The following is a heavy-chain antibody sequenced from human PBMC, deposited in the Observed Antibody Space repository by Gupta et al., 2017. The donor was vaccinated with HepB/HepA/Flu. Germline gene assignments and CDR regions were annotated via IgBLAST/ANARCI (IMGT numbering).Heavy chain of an antibody. CDR3: FTSRD. CDR1: GFNFGQFW. D-gene: IGHD2/OR15-2a*01. J-gene: IGHJ1*01. V-gene: IGHV3-7*01. Sequence: EVQVVESGGGLVQPGASLRLSCVVSGFNFGQFWMNWVRQAPGKGLGWVANINREGNKKHYVDSVKGRFTITRDNAKQSVYLQMNSLRVEDTAVYYCFTSRDWGQGSLVTVSS. CDR2: INREGNKK.